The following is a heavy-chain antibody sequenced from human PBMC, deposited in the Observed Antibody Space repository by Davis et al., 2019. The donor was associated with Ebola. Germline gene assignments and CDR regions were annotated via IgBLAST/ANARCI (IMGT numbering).Heavy chain of an antibody. CDR2: IKQDGSEK. CDR3: ARHALSLGGRDVDY. V-gene: IGHV3-7*01. CDR1: GFTFSGYW. Sequence: GESLKISCAASGFTFSGYWMSWVRQAPGKGLEWVASIKQDGSEKYHVDSVRGRFTISRDNAKNSLYLQMNSLRAEDTAVYHCARHALSLGGRDVDYWGQGTLVAVSS. D-gene: IGHD1-26*01. J-gene: IGHJ4*02.